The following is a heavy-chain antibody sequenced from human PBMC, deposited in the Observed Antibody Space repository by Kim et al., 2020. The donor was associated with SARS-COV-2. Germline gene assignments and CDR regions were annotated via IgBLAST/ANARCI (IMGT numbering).Heavy chain of an antibody. D-gene: IGHD3-22*01. V-gene: IGHV3-23*01. J-gene: IGHJ1*01. CDR1: GFTFSSYA. CDR3: AKEGRSSSGYFADYFHH. CDR2: ISSSGGST. Sequence: GGSLRLSCAASGFTFSSYAMSWVRQASGKGLEWLSGISSSGGSTYYADSVKGRFTISRDNSKNTLYLQMNSLRAEDTAVYFCAKEGRSSSGYFADYFHHWGQGTLVTVSS.